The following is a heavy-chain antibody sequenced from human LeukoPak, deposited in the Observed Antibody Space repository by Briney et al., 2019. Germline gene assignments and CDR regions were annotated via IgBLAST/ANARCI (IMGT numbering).Heavy chain of an antibody. Sequence: PGGSLRLSCAASGFTFSSYSMNWVRQAPGKGLEWVSYISSSSSTIYYADSVKGRFTISRDNAKNSLYLQMNSLRAEDTAVYYCARRSISGGSCYGVYCPNRPYYYYGMDVWGQGTTVTVSS. V-gene: IGHV3-48*01. CDR3: ARRSISGGSCYGVYCPNRPYYYYGMDV. CDR2: ISSSSSTI. D-gene: IGHD2-15*01. J-gene: IGHJ6*02. CDR1: GFTFSSYS.